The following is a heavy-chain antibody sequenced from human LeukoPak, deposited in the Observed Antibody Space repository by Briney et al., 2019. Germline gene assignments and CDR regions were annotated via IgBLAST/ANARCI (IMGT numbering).Heavy chain of an antibody. Sequence: ASVKVSCKASGGTFSSYAISWVRQAPGQGLEWMGGIIPIFGTANYAQKFQGRVTITADESTSTAYMELSSLRSEDTAVYYCARSGYSYGYLYRLPFDYWGQGILVTVSS. CDR2: IIPIFGTA. J-gene: IGHJ4*02. V-gene: IGHV1-69*01. CDR1: GGTFSSYA. CDR3: ARSGYSYGYLYRLPFDY. D-gene: IGHD5-18*01.